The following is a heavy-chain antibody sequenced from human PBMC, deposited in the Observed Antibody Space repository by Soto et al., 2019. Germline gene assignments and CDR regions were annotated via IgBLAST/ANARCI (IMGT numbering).Heavy chain of an antibody. D-gene: IGHD3-3*01. J-gene: IGHJ5*01. CDR3: ARSITRSGFFNWFGS. CDR1: GFSLSSIGMC. V-gene: IGHV2-70*01. CDR2: IDWDGDE. Sequence: SGPTLVNPTQTLTLTCTFSGFSLSSIGMCVSWIRQPPGKALEWLALIDWDGDEYYSTSLETRLTISKDTSKNQVVLTMSNMDPVDTATYYCARSITRSGFFNWFGSWGQGTLVTVSS.